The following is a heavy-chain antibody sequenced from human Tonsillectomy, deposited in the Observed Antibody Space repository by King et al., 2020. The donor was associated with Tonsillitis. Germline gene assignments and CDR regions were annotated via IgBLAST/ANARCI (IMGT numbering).Heavy chain of an antibody. V-gene: IGHV3-30*02. J-gene: IGHJ6*02. CDR3: AKVRGQWDYYYGVIV. D-gene: IGHD3-10*01. Sequence: VQLVESGGGVVQPGGSLRLSCGASGFTFSSFAFHWVRQAPGKGLEWVTTIPYDGGDEIYIDSVKGRFTISRDNSKNTLYLQMNSLRAEDTAVYYCAKVRGQWDYYYGVIVWGQGTMVTV. CDR1: GFTFSSFA. CDR2: IPYDGGDE.